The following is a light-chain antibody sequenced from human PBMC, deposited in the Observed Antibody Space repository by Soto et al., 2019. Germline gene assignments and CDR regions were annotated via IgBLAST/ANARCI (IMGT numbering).Light chain of an antibody. CDR3: QQLSHYPYT. CDR1: QSSSSW. CDR2: DSS. J-gene: IGKJ2*01. Sequence: EIRMTQSPSTLSASVGDRVSIXCRASQSSSSWVGWFQQKPGKPPKLLIYDSSTLQHGGPSRFTGSGSGRKFTLTISGLQFGDFATYFCQQLSHYPYTFGQGTKVDIK. V-gene: IGKV1-5*01.